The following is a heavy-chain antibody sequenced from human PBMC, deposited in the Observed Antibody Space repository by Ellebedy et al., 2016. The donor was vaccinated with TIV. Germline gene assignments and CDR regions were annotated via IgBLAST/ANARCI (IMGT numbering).Heavy chain of an antibody. CDR1: GFSLTTSGVG. CDR3: VLRRLEAAVN. Sequence: SGPTLVKPTQTLTLTCTFSGFSLTTSGVGVGWIRQPPGKTLEWLAIIYWDDDKRYIPSLKTRPTITKDTSKNQVLLTITNMDPVDTATYYCVLRRLEAAVNWGQGTLVTVSS. CDR2: IYWDDDK. D-gene: IGHD6-25*01. J-gene: IGHJ4*02. V-gene: IGHV2-5*02.